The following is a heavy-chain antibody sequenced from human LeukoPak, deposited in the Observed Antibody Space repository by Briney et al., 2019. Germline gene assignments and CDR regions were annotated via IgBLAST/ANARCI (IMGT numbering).Heavy chain of an antibody. V-gene: IGHV3-21*06. D-gene: IGHD6-6*01. J-gene: IGHJ4*02. CDR1: GFTLSIHS. CDR3: ATNRESSSSHFDC. CDR2: ISSSSSFI. Sequence: PGGSLRLSCAASGFTLSIHSMNWVPQAPGEGLECVSSISSSSSFISYADPVQGRFTISRDNAKISPYLQMNSLRAEDTAVYYCATNRESSSSHFDCWGQGTLVTVSS.